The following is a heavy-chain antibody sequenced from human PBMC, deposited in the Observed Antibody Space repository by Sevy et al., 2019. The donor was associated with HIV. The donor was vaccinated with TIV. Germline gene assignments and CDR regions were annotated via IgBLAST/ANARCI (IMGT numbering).Heavy chain of an antibody. Sequence: GGSLRLSCAASGFTFTNYDISWVRQAPGRGLEWVSGISTSGRSTYYADSVKGRFTISRDNSKNTLYLQMNSLRAEDTAVYYCAKDLVFGVGETFDYWGQGTLVTVSS. D-gene: IGHD3-3*01. J-gene: IGHJ4*02. CDR1: GFTFTNYD. CDR3: AKDLVFGVGETFDY. V-gene: IGHV3-23*01. CDR2: ISTSGRST.